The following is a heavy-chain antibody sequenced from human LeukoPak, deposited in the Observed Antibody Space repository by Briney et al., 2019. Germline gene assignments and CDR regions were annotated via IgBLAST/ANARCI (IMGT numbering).Heavy chain of an antibody. Sequence: ASVKVSCKASGFTFTGYYMHWVRQAPGQGLEWMGWINPNSGGTNYAQKFQGRVTMTRDTSITTAYMELTSLRSDDTAVYYCARVPEYSYGYFDFWGQGTPVTVSS. J-gene: IGHJ4*02. CDR3: ARVPEYSYGYFDF. CDR2: INPNSGGT. D-gene: IGHD6-6*01. V-gene: IGHV1-2*02. CDR1: GFTFTGYY.